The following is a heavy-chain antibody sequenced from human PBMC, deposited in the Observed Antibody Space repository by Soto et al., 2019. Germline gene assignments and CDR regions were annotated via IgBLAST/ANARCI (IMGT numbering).Heavy chain of an antibody. J-gene: IGHJ4*01. CDR2: IKGDGSSI. CDR1: GFTFSTYW. CDR3: ARVAMWNYYNDY. Sequence: EVQLVESGGVLVQSGGSLRLSCAASGFTFSTYWMHWVRQAPGKGLVWVSRIKGDGSSINYADSMKGRFTISRDNARDTVFLQMNDLRAEDTAVYYCARVAMWNYYNDYWGHGTLVTVSS. D-gene: IGHD3-10*01. V-gene: IGHV3-74*01.